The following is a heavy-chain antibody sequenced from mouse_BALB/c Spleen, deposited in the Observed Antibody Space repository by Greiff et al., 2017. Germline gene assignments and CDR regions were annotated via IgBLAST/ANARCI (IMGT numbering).Heavy chain of an antibody. CDR1: GFTFTGYY. Sequence: EVQLMESGGGLVQPGGSLRLSCATSGFTFTGYYMSWVRQPPGKALEWLGFIRNKANGYTTEYSASVKGRFTISRDNSQSILYLQMNTLGAEDSATCYCARELIDGGYYGFAYGGQGTRVTVSA. CDR3: ARELIDGGYYGFAY. J-gene: IGHJ3*01. CDR2: IRNKANGYTT. D-gene: IGHD2-3*01. V-gene: IGHV7-3*02.